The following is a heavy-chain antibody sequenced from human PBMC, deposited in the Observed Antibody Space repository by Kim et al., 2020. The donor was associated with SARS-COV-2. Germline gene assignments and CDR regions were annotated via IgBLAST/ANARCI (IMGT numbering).Heavy chain of an antibody. D-gene: IGHD3-10*01. CDR1: GGSISSYY. CDR3: ARDKHYGSGRSYFDY. J-gene: IGHJ4*02. V-gene: IGHV4-59*01. CDR2: IYYSGST. Sequence: SETLSLTCTVSGGSISSYYWSWIRQPPGKGLEWIGYIYYSGSTNYNPSLKSRVTISVDTSKNQFSLKLSSVTAADTAVYYCARDKHYGSGRSYFDYWGQGTLVTVSS.